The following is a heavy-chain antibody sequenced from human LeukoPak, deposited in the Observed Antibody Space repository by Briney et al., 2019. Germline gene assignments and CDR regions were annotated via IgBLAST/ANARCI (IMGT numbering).Heavy chain of an antibody. D-gene: IGHD4-23*01. V-gene: IGHV1-69*04. CDR1: GGTFSSYA. CDR2: IIPILGIA. J-gene: IGHJ5*02. CDR3: ATSYGGTLGWFDP. Sequence: GASVKVSCKASGGTFSSYAISWVRQAPGQGLEWMGRIIPILGIANYAQKFQGRVTITADKSTSTAYMELSSLRSEDTAVYYCATSYGGTLGWFDPWGQGTLVTVSS.